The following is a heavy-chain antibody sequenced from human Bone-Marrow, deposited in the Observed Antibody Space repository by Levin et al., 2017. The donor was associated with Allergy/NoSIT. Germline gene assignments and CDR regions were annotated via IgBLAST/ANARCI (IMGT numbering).Heavy chain of an antibody. CDR1: GFSVSSNY. V-gene: IGHV3-53*01. J-gene: IGHJ4*02. Sequence: GGSLRLACAASGFSVSSNYMSWVRQAPGKGLECVSVIYSRGSTYYADSVKGRFTISRDNSKNTLYLQMNSLRAEDTAVYYCARKTDSSGSGDYWGQGTLVTVSS. CDR3: ARKTDSSGSGDY. CDR2: IYSRGST. D-gene: IGHD3-22*01.